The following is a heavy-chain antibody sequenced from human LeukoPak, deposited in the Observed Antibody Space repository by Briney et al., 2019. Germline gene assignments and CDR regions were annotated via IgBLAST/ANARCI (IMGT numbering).Heavy chain of an antibody. J-gene: IGHJ5*02. Sequence: SETLSLTCTVPGGSISSSSYYWGWIRQPPGKGLEWIGSIYYSGSTYYNPSLKSRVTISVDTSKNQFSLKLSSVTAADTAVYYCAGGQNWFDPWGQGTLVTVSS. CDR1: GGSISSSSYY. V-gene: IGHV4-39*07. CDR2: IYYSGST. CDR3: AGGQNWFDP.